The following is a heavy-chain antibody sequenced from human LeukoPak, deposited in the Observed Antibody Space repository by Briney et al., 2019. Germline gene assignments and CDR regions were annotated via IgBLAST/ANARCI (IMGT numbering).Heavy chain of an antibody. Sequence: SVKVSCKASGGTFSSYAISWVRQAPGQGLEWMGGIIPIFGTANYAQKFQGRVTITADESTSTAYMELRSLRSDDTAVYYCARDPITISGQFDLWGRGTLVTVSS. D-gene: IGHD3-3*01. CDR3: ARDPITISGQFDL. J-gene: IGHJ2*01. CDR1: GGTFSSYA. CDR2: IIPIFGTA. V-gene: IGHV1-69*13.